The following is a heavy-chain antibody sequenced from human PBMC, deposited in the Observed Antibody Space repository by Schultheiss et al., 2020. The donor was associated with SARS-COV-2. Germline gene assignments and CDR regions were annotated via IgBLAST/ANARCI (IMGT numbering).Heavy chain of an antibody. V-gene: IGHV3-74*01. CDR3: ARAGSTFNVFDI. D-gene: IGHD1-1*01. CDR2: IYNDGTMS. J-gene: IGHJ3*02. CDR1: GFTFSNYW. Sequence: GGSLRLSCAASGFTFSNYWMHWVRQAPGRGLVWVSRIYNDGTMSSDADSVKGRFIISRDNGKNTLYLQMNSLRVEDTAVYYCARAGSTFNVFDIWGQGTMVTVSS.